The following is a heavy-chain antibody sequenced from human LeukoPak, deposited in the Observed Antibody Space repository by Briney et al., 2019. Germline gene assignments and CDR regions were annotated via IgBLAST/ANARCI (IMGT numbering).Heavy chain of an antibody. CDR3: VKDHSDGMTYFDY. Sequence: QPGRSLRLSCAASGFTFDDYAMHWIRQAPGKGLEWVSGISWNSGSIGYADSVKGRFTISRNNAKNSLYLQMNSLRAEDTALYYCVKDHSDGMTYFDYWGQGTLVTVSS. CDR2: ISWNSGSI. CDR1: GFTFDDYA. D-gene: IGHD5-18*01. V-gene: IGHV3-9*01. J-gene: IGHJ4*02.